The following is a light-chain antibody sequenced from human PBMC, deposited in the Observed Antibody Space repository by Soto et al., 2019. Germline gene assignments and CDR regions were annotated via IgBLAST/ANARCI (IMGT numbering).Light chain of an antibody. V-gene: IGKV1-39*01. J-gene: IGKJ1*01. CDR1: QSIDNY. CDR2: AAS. Sequence: DIQMSQSPSSLSASVGDRVTITCRASQSIDNYLNWFQQKPGNPPKLLIYAASILQSGVPSRFSGRGSRTDFTLTISSLQPEDFATYYCQQTYNSPETFGQGTKVEI. CDR3: QQTYNSPET.